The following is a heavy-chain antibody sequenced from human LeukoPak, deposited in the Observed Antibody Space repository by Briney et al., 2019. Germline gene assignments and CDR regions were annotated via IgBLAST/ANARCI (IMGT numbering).Heavy chain of an antibody. CDR3: ARDRSSLGLWFGELRN. V-gene: IGHV3-74*01. D-gene: IGHD3-10*01. Sequence: GGSLRLSCAASGFTFSSYWMHWVRQAPGKGLAWVSRINSDGSSTNYADSVKGRFTISRDNAKNTLYLQMKSLRAEDTAVYYCARDRSSLGLWFGELRNWGQGTLVTVSS. CDR1: GFTFSSYW. CDR2: INSDGSST. J-gene: IGHJ4*02.